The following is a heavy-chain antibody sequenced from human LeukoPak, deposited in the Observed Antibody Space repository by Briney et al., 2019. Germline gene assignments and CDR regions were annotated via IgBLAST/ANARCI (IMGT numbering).Heavy chain of an antibody. Sequence: PSETLSLTCSVSGDSISSRSDFWGWIRQPPGKGLEWIGSVYYSGSTYYSPSLKSRVTVSVDTSKNQFSLKLSSVTAADTAVYYCASTMTTVTWYYFDYWGQGTLVTVSS. CDR3: ASTMTTVTWYYFDY. CDR2: VYYSGST. J-gene: IGHJ4*02. CDR1: GDSISSRSDF. V-gene: IGHV4-39*01. D-gene: IGHD4-11*01.